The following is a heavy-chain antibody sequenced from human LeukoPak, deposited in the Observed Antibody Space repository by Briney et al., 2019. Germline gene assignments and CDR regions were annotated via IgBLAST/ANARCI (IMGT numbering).Heavy chain of an antibody. CDR2: IIPILGIA. Sequence: ASVKVSCKASGGTFSSYAISWVRQAPGQGREWMGRIIPILGIANYAQKFQGRVTITADKSTSTAYMELSSLRSEDTAVYYCARGLSGYSPNNWFDPWGQGTLVTVSS. CDR1: GGTFSSYA. CDR3: ARGLSGYSPNNWFDP. D-gene: IGHD3-3*01. V-gene: IGHV1-69*04. J-gene: IGHJ5*02.